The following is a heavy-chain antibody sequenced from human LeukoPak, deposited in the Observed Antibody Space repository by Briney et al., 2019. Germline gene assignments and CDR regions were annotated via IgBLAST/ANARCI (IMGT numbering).Heavy chain of an antibody. V-gene: IGHV3-7*01. D-gene: IGHD4-17*01. CDR2: IKQDRSEK. CDR1: GFTFSSYW. J-gene: IGHJ6*02. Sequence: GGSLRLSCAASGFTFSSYWMSWVRQAPGKGLEWVANIKQDRSEKYYVDSVKGRFTISRDNAKNSLYLQMNSLRAEDTAVYYCARGEVDDYGDYYYYYGMDVWGQGTTVTVSS. CDR3: ARGEVDDYGDYYYYYGMDV.